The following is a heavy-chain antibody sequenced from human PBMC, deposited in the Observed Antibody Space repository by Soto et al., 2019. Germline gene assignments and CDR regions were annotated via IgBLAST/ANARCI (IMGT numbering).Heavy chain of an antibody. V-gene: IGHV3-23*01. CDR3: AKLPAANVNYYYYMDV. CDR1: GFTFSSYA. D-gene: IGHD2-2*01. CDR2: ISSSGGST. Sequence: GGSLRLSCAASGFTFSSYAMSWVRQAPGKGLEWVSAISSSGGSTYYADSVKGRFTISRDNSKNTLNLQMNSLRAEDTAVYYCAKLPAANVNYYYYMDVWGKRTTVTVSS. J-gene: IGHJ6*03.